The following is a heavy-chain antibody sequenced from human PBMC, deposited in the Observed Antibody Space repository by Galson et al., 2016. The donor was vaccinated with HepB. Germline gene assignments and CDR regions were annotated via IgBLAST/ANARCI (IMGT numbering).Heavy chain of an antibody. CDR3: ARDIGDFWSGYSPHFDY. V-gene: IGHV3-23*01. J-gene: IGHJ4*02. CDR1: GIIFSNYA. CDR2: ISGSGDNT. Sequence: SLRLSCAASGIIFSNYAMSWVRQAPGKGLEWVSVISGSGDNTYYADSVKGRFTISRDNFKNTLYLKMNSLRAEDTAVYYGARDIGDFWSGYSPHFDYWGQGTLVTVSS. D-gene: IGHD3-3*01.